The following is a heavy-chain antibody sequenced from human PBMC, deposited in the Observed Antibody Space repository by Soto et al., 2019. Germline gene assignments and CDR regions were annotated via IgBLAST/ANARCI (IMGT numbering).Heavy chain of an antibody. CDR3: ARGGVTMVRGAITKHYYYYYGMDV. CDR2: INHSGST. J-gene: IGHJ6*02. CDR1: GGSFSGYY. D-gene: IGHD3-10*01. Sequence: SETLSLTCAVYGGSFSGYYWSWIRQPRGKGLEWIGEINHSGSTNYNPSLKSRVTISVDTSKNQFSLKLSSVTAADTAVYYCARGGVTMVRGAITKHYYYYYGMDVWGHGTTVTVSS. V-gene: IGHV4-34*01.